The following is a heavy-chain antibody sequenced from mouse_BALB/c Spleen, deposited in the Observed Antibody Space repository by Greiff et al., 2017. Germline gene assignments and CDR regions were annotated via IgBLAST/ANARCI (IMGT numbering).Heavy chain of an antibody. CDR1: GYTFTDYE. J-gene: IGHJ1*01. CDR3: TSYDGYPRNFDV. Sequence: QVQLQQSGAELVRPGASVTLSCKASGYTFTDYEMHWVKQTPVHGLEWIGAIDPETGGTAYNQKFKGKATLTADKSSSTAYMELRSLTSEDSAVYYCTSYDGYPRNFDVWGAGTTVTVSS. V-gene: IGHV1-15*01. CDR2: IDPETGGT. D-gene: IGHD2-3*01.